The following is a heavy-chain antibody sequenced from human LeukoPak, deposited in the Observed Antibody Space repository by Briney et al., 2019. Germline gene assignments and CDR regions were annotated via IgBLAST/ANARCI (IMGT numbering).Heavy chain of an antibody. D-gene: IGHD4-23*01. CDR1: GFTFSSYG. V-gene: IGHV3-30*03. Sequence: PGGSLRLSCAASGFTFSSYGMHWVRQAPGKGLEWVAVISYDGSNKYYADSVKGRFTISRDNSKNTLYLQMNSLRAEDTAVYYCARCGTTVVTPDMYYFDYWGQGTLVTVSS. CDR3: ARCGTTVVTPDMYYFDY. CDR2: ISYDGSNK. J-gene: IGHJ4*02.